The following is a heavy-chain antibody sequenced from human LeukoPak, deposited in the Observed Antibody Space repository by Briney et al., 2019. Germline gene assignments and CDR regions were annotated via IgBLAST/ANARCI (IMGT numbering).Heavy chain of an antibody. CDR3: ARDGRGSRSSWFDP. CDR2: INPNTGGT. Sequence: ASVKVSCKASGYTFTGYYIHWVRQAPGQGLEWMGWINPNTGGTNYAQEFQGRVTMTRDTSISTAYMELSRLRSDDTAVYYCARDGRGSRSSWFDPWGQGTLVIVSS. J-gene: IGHJ5*02. D-gene: IGHD3-10*01. V-gene: IGHV1-2*02. CDR1: GYTFTGYY.